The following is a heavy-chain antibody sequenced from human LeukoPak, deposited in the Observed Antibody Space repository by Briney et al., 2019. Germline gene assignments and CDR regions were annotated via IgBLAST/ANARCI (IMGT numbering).Heavy chain of an antibody. CDR2: IYHSGST. CDR1: GYSISSGYY. CDR3: ARQAIAATGNWFDP. V-gene: IGHV4-38-2*01. D-gene: IGHD2-15*01. Sequence: SETLSLTCAVSGYSISSGYYWAWVRPPPGKGLEWIGSIYHSGSTYYNPSLKSRVTLSVDTSKNQFSLKVSSVTAADTAVYYCARQAIAATGNWFDPWGQGTLVTVSS. J-gene: IGHJ5*02.